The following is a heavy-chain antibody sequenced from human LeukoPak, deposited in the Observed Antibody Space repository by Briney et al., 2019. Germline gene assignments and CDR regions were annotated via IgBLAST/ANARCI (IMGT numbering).Heavy chain of an antibody. CDR1: GFTFTDYW. CDR2: IRQDGSEK. D-gene: IGHD6-13*01. J-gene: IGHJ4*01. V-gene: IGHV3-7*01. CDR3: ARDGTAAGPYFDL. Sequence: GGSLRLSCEVSGFTFTDYWMNWVRQAPGKGPEWEASIRQDGSEKTYVDSVKGRFTISRDNTKNSLSLQLNGLRAEDTAVYYCARDGTAAGPYFDLWGQGTLVTVSS.